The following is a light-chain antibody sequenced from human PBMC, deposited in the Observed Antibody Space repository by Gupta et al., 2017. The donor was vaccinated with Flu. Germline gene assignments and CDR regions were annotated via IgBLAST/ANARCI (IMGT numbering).Light chain of an antibody. V-gene: IGKV3-20*01. CDR2: GAS. CDR3: QQYGSLPLT. CDR1: QSVSDNF. Sequence: ERATLACRASQSVSDNFLAWHQLRPGQAPRRLIYGASSRATGIPDRFRGRGSGTEFNLTISTLEPEDFAVYYCQQYGSLPLTVGGGTKVEIK. J-gene: IGKJ4*01.